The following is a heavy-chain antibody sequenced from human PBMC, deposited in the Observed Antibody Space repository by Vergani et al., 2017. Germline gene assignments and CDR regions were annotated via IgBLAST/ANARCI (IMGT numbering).Heavy chain of an antibody. V-gene: IGHV1-46*03. D-gene: IGHD3-22*01. J-gene: IGHJ3*02. CDR1: GYTFTSYY. CDR3: ARDSSPYYYDSSGYGCIGAFDI. CDR2: INPSGGST. Sequence: QVQLVQSGAEVKKPGASVKVSCKSSGYTFTSYYMHWVRQAPGQGLEWMGIINPSGGSTSYAQKFQGRVTMTRDTSTSTVYMELSSLRSEDTAVYYCARDSSPYYYDSSGYGCIGAFDIWGQGTMVTVSS.